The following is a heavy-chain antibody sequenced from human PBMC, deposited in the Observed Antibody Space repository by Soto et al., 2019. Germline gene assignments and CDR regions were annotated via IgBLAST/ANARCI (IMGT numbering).Heavy chain of an antibody. Sequence: QVQLVQSGAEVKKPGASVKVSCKASGYTFTSYGISWVRQAPGQGLEWMGWINAYSGNTNYAQKFQGRVTWTTDTSTSTAYMELRSLRSDDTAVYYCARDHWSGGSCDHYYYYGMDVWGQGTTVTVSS. D-gene: IGHD2-15*01. CDR2: INAYSGNT. CDR3: ARDHWSGGSCDHYYYYGMDV. V-gene: IGHV1-18*01. CDR1: GYTFTSYG. J-gene: IGHJ6*02.